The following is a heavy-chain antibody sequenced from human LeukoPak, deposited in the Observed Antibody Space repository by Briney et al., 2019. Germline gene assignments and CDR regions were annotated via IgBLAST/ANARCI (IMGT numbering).Heavy chain of an antibody. Sequence: GGSLRLSCAASGFTFSSYGMHWVRQAPGKGLEWVSDISYDGSNKYYADSVKGRFTISRDNSKNTLYLQMNSLRAEDTAVYYCAKGKDNWILYGMDVWGQGTTVTVSS. D-gene: IGHD1-20*01. CDR2: ISYDGSNK. V-gene: IGHV3-30*18. J-gene: IGHJ6*02. CDR3: AKGKDNWILYGMDV. CDR1: GFTFSSYG.